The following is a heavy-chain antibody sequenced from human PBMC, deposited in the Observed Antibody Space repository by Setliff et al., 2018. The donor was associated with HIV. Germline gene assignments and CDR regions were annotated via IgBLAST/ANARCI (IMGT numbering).Heavy chain of an antibody. CDR1: GYTFTDYY. Sequence: ASVKVSCKASGYTFTDYYIHWVRQAPGQGLEWMGRINPNNGGTNYAQKFQGRVTMTRDTSISTAYMELSRLRSDDTAVYYCARDGYYDSSGYSAFDTWGQGTMVTVSS. V-gene: IGHV1-2*06. CDR3: ARDGYYDSSGYSAFDT. CDR2: INPNNGGT. J-gene: IGHJ3*02. D-gene: IGHD3-22*01.